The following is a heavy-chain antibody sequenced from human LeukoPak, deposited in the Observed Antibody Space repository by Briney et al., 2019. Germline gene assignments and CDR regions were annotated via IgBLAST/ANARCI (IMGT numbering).Heavy chain of an antibody. CDR3: ARGQEGTLRYFDWFFDP. V-gene: IGHV1-18*01. J-gene: IGHJ5*02. D-gene: IGHD3-9*01. CDR2: ISAYNGNT. Sequence: ASVKVSCKASGYTFTSYGISWVRQAPGQGLEWMGWISAYNGNTNYAQKLQGRVTMTTGTSTSTAYMELRSLRSDDTAVYYCARGQEGTLRYFDWFFDPWGQGTLVTVSS. CDR1: GYTFTSYG.